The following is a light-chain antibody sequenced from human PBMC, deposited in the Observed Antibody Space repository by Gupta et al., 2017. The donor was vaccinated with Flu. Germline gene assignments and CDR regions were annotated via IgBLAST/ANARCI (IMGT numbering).Light chain of an antibody. J-gene: IGKJ4*01. Sequence: PSSLSASVGDRVTSTCRASENINNYLNWYQQKPGEAPKFLLSTASSLQSGAPSRFSGSGSGTEFTLTISNLQPGDFATYYCQQSYNTPLTFGGGTKVEIK. CDR3: QQSYNTPLT. V-gene: IGKV1-39*01. CDR2: TAS. CDR1: ENINNY.